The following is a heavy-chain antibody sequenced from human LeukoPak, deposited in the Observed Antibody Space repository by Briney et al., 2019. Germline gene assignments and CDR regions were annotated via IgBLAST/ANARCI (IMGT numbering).Heavy chain of an antibody. CDR1: GDTIVRYD. Sequence: ASVKVSCKASGDTIVRYDINWVRQAPGQGLEWMGWISAYNAYTNYAQKLQGRVTLTTDTSTSTAYMELRSLRSDDTAVYYCARGGSYYMDVWGQGTTVTVSS. CDR2: ISAYNAYT. J-gene: IGHJ6*03. V-gene: IGHV1-18*01. D-gene: IGHD1-26*01. CDR3: ARGGSYYMDV.